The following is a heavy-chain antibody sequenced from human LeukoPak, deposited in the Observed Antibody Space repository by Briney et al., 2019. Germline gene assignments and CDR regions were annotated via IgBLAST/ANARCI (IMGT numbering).Heavy chain of an antibody. D-gene: IGHD6-6*01. CDR1: VGTFSSYA. CDR2: IIPIFGTA. Sequence: ASVKVSCKASVGTFSSYAISWVRHAPGQGLEWMGGIIPIFGTANYTQKFQRRVTITTDESTSTTYMELSSVRSEDTAVYYCARSKGIAARRLDYFDYWGQGTLVTVSS. J-gene: IGHJ4*02. V-gene: IGHV1-69*05. CDR3: ARSKGIAARRLDYFDY.